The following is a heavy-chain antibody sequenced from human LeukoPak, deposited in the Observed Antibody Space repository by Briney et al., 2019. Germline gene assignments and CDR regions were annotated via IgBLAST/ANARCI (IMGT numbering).Heavy chain of an antibody. J-gene: IGHJ4*02. Sequence: GESLKISCKASGYSYTSYLIGWDRQMPGKGLEWMGIIYRGDSDTRYSPSFQGQVTISADKSISTAYLQWSSLKASDTAMYYCARGHGDGTFDYWGQGTLVTVSS. D-gene: IGHD4-17*01. CDR2: IYRGDSDT. CDR3: ARGHGDGTFDY. CDR1: GYSYTSYL. V-gene: IGHV5-51*01.